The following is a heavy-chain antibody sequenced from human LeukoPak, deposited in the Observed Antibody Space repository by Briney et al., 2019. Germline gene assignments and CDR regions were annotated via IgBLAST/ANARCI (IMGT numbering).Heavy chain of an antibody. CDR1: GGSFSDYY. D-gene: IGHD2-21*01. V-gene: IGHV4-34*01. J-gene: IGHJ6*02. CDR3: ARHKYIVESYSTSGMDA. CDR2: INHSGTT. Sequence: SETLSLTCAVYGGSFSDYYWSWIRQPPGKGLEWIGEINHSGTTNYSPSLKRRVTLSLDTSKNQVSLRLSSVTAADTAVYYFARHKYIVESYSTSGMDASGQGTTVTVSS.